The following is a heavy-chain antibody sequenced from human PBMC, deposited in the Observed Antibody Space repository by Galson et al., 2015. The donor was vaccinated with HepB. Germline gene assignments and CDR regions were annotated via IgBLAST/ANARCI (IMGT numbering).Heavy chain of an antibody. Sequence: SLRLSCAASGFTFSRYSMNWVRQAPGKGLEWVANIKQDGSEKYYVDSVKGRFTISRDNAKNSLYLQMNSLRAEDTAVYYCARDSSGYYDFWSGYYGAFDIWGQGTMVTVSS. J-gene: IGHJ3*02. CDR3: ARDSSGYYDFWSGYYGAFDI. CDR1: GFTFSRYS. V-gene: IGHV3-7*01. D-gene: IGHD3-3*01. CDR2: IKQDGSEK.